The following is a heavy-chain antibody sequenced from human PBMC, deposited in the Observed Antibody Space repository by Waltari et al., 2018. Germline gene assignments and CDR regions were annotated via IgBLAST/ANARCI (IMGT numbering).Heavy chain of an antibody. J-gene: IGHJ5*02. CDR1: GGSISSSSYY. CDR2: IYYSGST. V-gene: IGHV4-39*07. CDR3: AREALGELSLGDWFDP. D-gene: IGHD3-16*02. Sequence: QLQLQESGPGLVKPSETLSLTCTVSGGSISSSSYYWGWIRQPPGKGLEWIGSIYYSGSTYYNPSLKSRVTISVDTSKNQFYLKLSSVTAADTAVYYCAREALGELSLGDWFDPWGQGTLVTVSS.